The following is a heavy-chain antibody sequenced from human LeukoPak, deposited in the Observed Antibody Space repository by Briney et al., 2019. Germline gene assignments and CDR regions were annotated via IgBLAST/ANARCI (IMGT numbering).Heavy chain of an antibody. CDR3: ARVVRGIIQSKRSTWLDP. CDR1: GYTFTSYG. J-gene: IGHJ5*02. V-gene: IGHV1-18*01. D-gene: IGHD3-10*01. Sequence: WASVKVSCKASGYTFTSYGISWVRQAPGQGLEWMGWISAYNGNTNYAQKLQGRVTMTTDTSTSTAYMELRSLRSDDTAVYYCARVVRGIIQSKRSTWLDPWGQGTLVTVSS. CDR2: ISAYNGNT.